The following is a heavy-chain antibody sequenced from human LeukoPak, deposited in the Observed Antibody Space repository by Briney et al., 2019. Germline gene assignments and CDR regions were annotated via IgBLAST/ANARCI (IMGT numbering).Heavy chain of an antibody. CDR3: TRGDYSSSYYMDV. Sequence: PSETLSLTCTVSGGSISNYYWSWIRQPPGKGLEWIGYIYYSGSTNYNPSLKSRVTMSVDTSKNQFSLELTSVTAADTAVYYCTRGDYSSSYYMDVWGKGTTVTISS. J-gene: IGHJ6*03. V-gene: IGHV4-59*12. CDR2: IYYSGST. CDR1: GGSISNYY. D-gene: IGHD3-16*01.